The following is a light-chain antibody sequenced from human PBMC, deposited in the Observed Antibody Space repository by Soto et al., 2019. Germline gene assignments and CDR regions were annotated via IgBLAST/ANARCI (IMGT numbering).Light chain of an antibody. CDR3: QQYGRTSWT. CDR1: QSVSTNF. Sequence: EIVLTQSPGTLSLSPGEGATLSCRASQSVSTNFFAWNQQKPGQAPRLLIYGASTSATGIPDRFSGSGSGTDFTLTISRLEPEDFAVYYCQQYGRTSWTFGQGTKVEIK. V-gene: IGKV3-20*01. J-gene: IGKJ1*01. CDR2: GAS.